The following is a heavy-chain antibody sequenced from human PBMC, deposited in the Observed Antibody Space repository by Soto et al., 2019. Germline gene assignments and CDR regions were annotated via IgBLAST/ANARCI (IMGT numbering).Heavy chain of an antibody. V-gene: IGHV4-39*07. CDR3: ARGRRTYYYDSSGYSLFDY. CDR1: GGSVSSGSYY. J-gene: IGHJ4*02. D-gene: IGHD3-22*01. Sequence: PSETLSLTCTVSGGSVSSGSYYWSWIRQPPGKGLEWIGEINHSGSTNYNPSLKSRVTISVDTSKNQFSLKLSSVTAADTAVYYCARGRRTYYYDSSGYSLFDYWGQGTLVTVSS. CDR2: INHSGST.